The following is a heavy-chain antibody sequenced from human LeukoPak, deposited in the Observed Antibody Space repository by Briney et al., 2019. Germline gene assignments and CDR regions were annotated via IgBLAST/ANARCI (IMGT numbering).Heavy chain of an antibody. J-gene: IGHJ6*02. CDR1: GGSISRGGYS. D-gene: IGHD3-3*01. CDR3: ARAPYYDFWSGRAHYYYYGMDV. CDR2: IYHSGST. Sequence: SGTLSLTCAVSGGSISRGGYSWRWSRQPPGGGLEWIGYIYHSGSTYYNPPLKSRVTISVDRSKNQFSLKLSSVTAADTAVYYCARAPYYDFWSGRAHYYYYGMDVWGQGTTVTVSS. V-gene: IGHV4-30-2*01.